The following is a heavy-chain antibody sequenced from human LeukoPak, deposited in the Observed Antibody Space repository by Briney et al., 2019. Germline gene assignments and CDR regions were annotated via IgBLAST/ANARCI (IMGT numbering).Heavy chain of an antibody. CDR2: IYTSGST. Sequence: PSETLSLTCTVSGGSISSGSYYWSWIRQPAGKGLEWIGRIYTSGSTNYNPSLKSRVTISVDTSKNQFSLKLSSVTAADTAVYYCAIEMATPWGDELFDYWGQGTLVTVSS. J-gene: IGHJ4*02. CDR3: AIEMATPWGDELFDY. V-gene: IGHV4-61*02. CDR1: GGSISSGSYY. D-gene: IGHD5-24*01.